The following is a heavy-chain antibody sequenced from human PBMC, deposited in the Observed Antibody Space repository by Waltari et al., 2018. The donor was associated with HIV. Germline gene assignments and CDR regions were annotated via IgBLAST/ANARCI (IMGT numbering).Heavy chain of an antibody. V-gene: IGHV3-30*18. J-gene: IGHJ4*02. CDR3: AKDRSDFWTGFLDH. D-gene: IGHD3-3*01. CDR1: GFTFSNFG. CDR2: ISHHGRCD. Sequence: QVQLVQSGGGMVQPGRSLRLSCAASGFTFSNFGMHWVRQAPGKGLEWVAVISHHGRCDHYADAVKGRFTISRDNSKDTLFLEMDNVRPEDTSLYFCAKDRSDFWTGFLDHWGQGALVTVTS.